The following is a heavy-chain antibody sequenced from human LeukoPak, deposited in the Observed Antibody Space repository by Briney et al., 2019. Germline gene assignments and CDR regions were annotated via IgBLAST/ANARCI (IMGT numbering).Heavy chain of an antibody. V-gene: IGHV3-23*01. D-gene: IGHD6-13*01. J-gene: IGHJ6*03. CDR2: ISGGGGTT. Sequence: PGGSLRLSCAASGFTFSSYGMSWVRQAPGEGLEWVSAISGGGGTTYYAGSVKGRFTISRDNAKNSLYLQMNSLRAEDTALYYCARGHGSSSWYLTDYYMDVWGKGTTVTVSS. CDR3: ARGHGSSSWYLTDYYMDV. CDR1: GFTFSSYG.